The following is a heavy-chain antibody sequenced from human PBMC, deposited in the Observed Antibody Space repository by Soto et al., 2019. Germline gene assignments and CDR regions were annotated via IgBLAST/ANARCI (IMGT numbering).Heavy chain of an antibody. V-gene: IGHV3-23*01. Sequence: PGGSLRLSCAASGFAFSTYAMTWVRQAPGKGLEWVSVISGSGGSSYYAASVKGRFTISRDNSKNTLYLQMNSLRAEDTAVYYCAKDLRQQLYGMDVWGQGTTVTVSS. CDR2: ISGSGGSS. CDR3: AKDLRQQLYGMDV. J-gene: IGHJ6*02. CDR1: GFAFSTYA. D-gene: IGHD6-13*01.